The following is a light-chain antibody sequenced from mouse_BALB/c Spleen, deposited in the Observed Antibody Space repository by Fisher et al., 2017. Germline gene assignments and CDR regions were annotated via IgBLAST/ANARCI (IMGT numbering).Light chain of an antibody. CDR2: DTS. CDR1: SSVSY. J-gene: IGKJ4*01. CDR3: QQWSSNPFT. V-gene: IGKV4-59*01. Sequence: IVMTQSPAIMSASPGEKVTMTCSASSSVSYMHWYQQKSGTSPKRWIYDTSKLASGVPACFSGSGSGTSYSLTISSMEAEDAATYYCQQWSSNPFTFGSGTKLEIK.